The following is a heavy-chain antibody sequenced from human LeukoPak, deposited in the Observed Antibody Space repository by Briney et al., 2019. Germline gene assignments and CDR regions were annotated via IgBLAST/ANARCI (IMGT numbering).Heavy chain of an antibody. D-gene: IGHD3-10*01. CDR1: GFTFSSYG. CDR3: AKDPTQYYSGSGSSAWFDP. V-gene: IGHV3-30*02. J-gene: IGHJ5*02. Sequence: PGGSLRLSCAASGFTFSSYGMHWVRQAPGKGLEWVAFIRYDGSNEYYAESVKGRFTISRDNSKNTMYLQMNSLRAEDTPVYYCAKDPTQYYSGSGSSAWFDPWGQGTLVTVSS. CDR2: IRYDGSNE.